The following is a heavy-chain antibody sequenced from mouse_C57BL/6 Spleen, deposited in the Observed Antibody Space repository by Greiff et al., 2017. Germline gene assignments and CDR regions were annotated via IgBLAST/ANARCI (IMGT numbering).Heavy chain of an antibody. CDR2: ISSGGSYT. CDR3: ARGGTRDYYAMDY. J-gene: IGHJ4*01. Sequence: EVQRVESGGDLVKPGGSLKLSCAASGFTFSSYGMSWVRQTPDKRLEWVATISSGGSYTYYPDSVKGRFTISRDNAKNTLYLQMSSLKSEDTAMYYCARGGTRDYYAMDYWGQGTSVTVSS. V-gene: IGHV5-6*01. D-gene: IGHD3-3*01. CDR1: GFTFSSYG.